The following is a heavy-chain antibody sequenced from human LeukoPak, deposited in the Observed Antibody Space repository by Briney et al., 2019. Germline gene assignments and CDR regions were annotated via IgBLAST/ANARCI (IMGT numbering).Heavy chain of an antibody. CDR1: GFTFSSYA. Sequence: GGSLRLSRAASGFTFSSYAMSWVRQAPGKGLEWVSSISSSSSYIYYADSVKGRFTISRDNAKNSLYLQMNSLRAEDTAVYYCARVFYGDDENFAYWGQGTLVTVSS. CDR3: ARVFYGDDENFAY. D-gene: IGHD4-17*01. V-gene: IGHV3-21*01. J-gene: IGHJ4*02. CDR2: ISSSSSYI.